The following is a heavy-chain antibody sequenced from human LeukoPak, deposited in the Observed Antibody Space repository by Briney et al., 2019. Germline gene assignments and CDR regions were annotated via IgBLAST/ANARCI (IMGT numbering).Heavy chain of an antibody. CDR3: ARDRYCSSTSCSGVLQH. Sequence: PGGSLRLSCAASGFTFSSYSMNWVRQAPGKGLEWVSSISSSSSYIYYADSVKGRFTISRDNSKNTLYLQMNSLRAEDTAVYYCARDRYCSSTSCSGVLQHWGQGTLVTVSS. V-gene: IGHV3-21*01. CDR2: ISSSSSYI. CDR1: GFTFSSYS. J-gene: IGHJ1*01. D-gene: IGHD2-2*01.